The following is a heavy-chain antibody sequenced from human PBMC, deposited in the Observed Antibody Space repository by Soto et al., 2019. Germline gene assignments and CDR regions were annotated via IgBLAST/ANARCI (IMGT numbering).Heavy chain of an antibody. CDR2: ISGSGGST. CDR1: GFTFSSYA. Sequence: EVQLLEYGGGLVQPGGSLRLSCAASGFTFSSYAMSWVRQAPGKGLEWVSAISGSGGSTYYADSVKGRFTISRDNSKNTLYLQMNSLRAGDTAVYYCATDRVQWELPIHFDYWGQGTLVTIYS. V-gene: IGHV3-23*01. D-gene: IGHD1-26*01. J-gene: IGHJ4*02. CDR3: ATDRVQWELPIHFDY.